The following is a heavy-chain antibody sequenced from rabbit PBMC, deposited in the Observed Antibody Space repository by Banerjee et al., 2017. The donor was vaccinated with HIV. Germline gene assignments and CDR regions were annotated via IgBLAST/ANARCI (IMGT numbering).Heavy chain of an antibody. CDR2: IYPDYGST. CDR1: GIDFSSYG. Sequence: QAVQVEAGGGLVTIGGSLKLSCKASGIDFSSYGISWVRQAPGKGLEWIAYIYPDYGSTDYASWVNGRFTISLDNAQNTVFLQMTSLTAADTATYFCARAGYAGYGYASFNLWGPGTLVTVS. V-gene: IGHV1S47*01. J-gene: IGHJ4*01. CDR3: ARAGYAGYGYASFNL. D-gene: IGHD6-1*01.